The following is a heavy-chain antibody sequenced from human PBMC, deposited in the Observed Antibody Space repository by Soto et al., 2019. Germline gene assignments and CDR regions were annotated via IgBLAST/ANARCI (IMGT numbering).Heavy chain of an antibody. CDR3: ARTSQPYGDPPYYGMDV. CDR1: GFSLSTSGMC. D-gene: IGHD4-17*01. J-gene: IGHJ6*02. CDR2: IDWDDDK. V-gene: IGHV2-70*01. Sequence: GSGPTLVNPTQTLTLTCTFSGFSLSTSGMCVSWIRQPPGKALEWLALIDWDDDKYYSTSLKTRLTISKDTSKNQVVLTMTNTDPVDTATYYCARTSQPYGDPPYYGMDVWGQGTTVTVSS.